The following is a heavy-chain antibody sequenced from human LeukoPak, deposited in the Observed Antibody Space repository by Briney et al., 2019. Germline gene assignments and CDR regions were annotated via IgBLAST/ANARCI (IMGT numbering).Heavy chain of an antibody. CDR3: TVIIRSGWYYFDY. CDR2: IIPIFGTA. Sequence: GSSVKVSCKASGGTFSSYAISWVRQAPGQGLEWMGGIIPIFGTANYAQKFQGRVTITTDESTSTAYMELSSLRSEDTAGYYCTVIIRSGWYYFDYWGQGTLVTVSS. CDR1: GGTFSSYA. V-gene: IGHV1-69*05. D-gene: IGHD6-19*01. J-gene: IGHJ4*02.